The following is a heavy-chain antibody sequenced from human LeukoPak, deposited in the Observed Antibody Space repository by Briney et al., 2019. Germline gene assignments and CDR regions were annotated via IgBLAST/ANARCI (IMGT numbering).Heavy chain of an antibody. CDR2: IYYSGST. Sequence: SETLSLTCTVSGGSISSSSYYWGWIRQPPGKGLEWIGSIYYSGSTYYNPSLESRVTISVDTSKNQFSLKLSSVTAADTAVYYCARESSSGWSSLFDYWGQGTLVTVSS. CDR1: GGSISSSSYY. V-gene: IGHV4-39*07. CDR3: ARESSSGWSSLFDY. D-gene: IGHD6-19*01. J-gene: IGHJ4*02.